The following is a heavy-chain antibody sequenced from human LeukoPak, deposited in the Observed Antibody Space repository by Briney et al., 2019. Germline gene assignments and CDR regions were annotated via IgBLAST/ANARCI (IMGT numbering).Heavy chain of an antibody. D-gene: IGHD3-22*01. V-gene: IGHV2-5*02. CDR3: AHARPGYYDSSGHYDRYFDL. J-gene: IGHJ2*01. Sequence: SGPTLVKPTQTLTLTCTFSGFSLSTTGVGVGWIRQPPGKALEWLAVIYWDDDKSYSPSLKSRLTITKDTSKNQVVLTMTNMDPVDTATYYCAHARPGYYDSSGHYDRYFDLWGRGTLVTVSS. CDR1: GFSLSTTGVG. CDR2: IYWDDDK.